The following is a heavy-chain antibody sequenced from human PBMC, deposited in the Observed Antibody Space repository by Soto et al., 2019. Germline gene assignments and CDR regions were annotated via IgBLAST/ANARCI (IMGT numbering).Heavy chain of an antibody. CDR2: IYYSGST. Sequence: SVTLSLTCTVSGGSISSYYWSWIRQPPGKGLEWIGYIYYSGSTNYNPSLKSRVTISVDTSKNQFSLKLSSVTAADTAVYYCARDYGPSDPSGMDVWGQGTTVTVSS. J-gene: IGHJ6*02. CDR1: GGSISSYY. CDR3: ARDYGPSDPSGMDV. D-gene: IGHD3-16*01. V-gene: IGHV4-59*01.